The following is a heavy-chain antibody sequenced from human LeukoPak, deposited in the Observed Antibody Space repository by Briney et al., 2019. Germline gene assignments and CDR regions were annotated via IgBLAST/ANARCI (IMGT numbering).Heavy chain of an antibody. Sequence: PSETLSLTCTVSGGSISSYYWSWIRQPPGKGLEWIAYIYYSGSTNYNPSLKSRVTISVDTSKNQISLKLSSVTAADTAVYYCARHSASTGYPLDYWGQGTLVTVSS. V-gene: IGHV4-59*08. CDR2: IYYSGST. CDR3: ARHSASTGYPLDY. J-gene: IGHJ4*02. D-gene: IGHD3-22*01. CDR1: GGSISSYY.